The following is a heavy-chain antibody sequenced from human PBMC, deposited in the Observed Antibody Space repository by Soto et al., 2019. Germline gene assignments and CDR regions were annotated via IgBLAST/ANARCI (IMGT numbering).Heavy chain of an antibody. D-gene: IGHD2-15*01. V-gene: IGHV3-23*01. J-gene: IGHJ4*02. CDR2: ISGSGDGT. CDR3: AKGIGGRCSAVFVF. Sequence: EVLLLESGGGLVQPGGSLRLSCAASGFTFSSYAMSWVRQAPGKGLEWVSSISGSGDGTYYADSVKGRFTISRDNSKDTLGLQLTSWRGEDPAVYYSAKGIGGRCSAVFVFWGQATLVTVTS. CDR1: GFTFSSYA.